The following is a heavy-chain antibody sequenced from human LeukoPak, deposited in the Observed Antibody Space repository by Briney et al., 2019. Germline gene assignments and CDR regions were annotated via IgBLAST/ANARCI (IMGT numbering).Heavy chain of an antibody. J-gene: IGHJ4*02. CDR2: ISSSSSTI. D-gene: IGHD3-22*01. V-gene: IGHV3-48*02. CDR3: ARDRSSRSYYDSSGYPFDY. Sequence: PGGSLRLSCAASGFTFSSYSMNWVRQAPGKGLEWVSYISSSSSTIYYADSVKGRFTISRDNAKNSLYLQMNSLRDEDTAVYYCARDRSSRSYYDSSGYPFDYWGQGTLDTVSS. CDR1: GFTFSSYS.